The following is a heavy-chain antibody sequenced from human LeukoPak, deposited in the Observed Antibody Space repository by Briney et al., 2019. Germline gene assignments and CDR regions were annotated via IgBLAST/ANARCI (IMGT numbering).Heavy chain of an antibody. CDR3: AKLARRWLYFDY. D-gene: IGHD5-24*01. CDR2: ISGSGGST. V-gene: IGHV3-23*01. J-gene: IGHJ4*02. CDR1: GFTFSSYG. Sequence: GGSLRLSCAASGFTFSSYGMSWVRQAPGKGLEWVSAISGSGGSTYYADSVEGRFTISRDNSKNTLYLQMNSLRAEDTAVYYCAKLARRWLYFDYWGQGTLVTVSS.